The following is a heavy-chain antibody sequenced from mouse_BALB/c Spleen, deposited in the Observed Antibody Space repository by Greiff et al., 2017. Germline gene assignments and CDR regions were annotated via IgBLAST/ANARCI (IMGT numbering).Heavy chain of an antibody. Sequence: EVQLVESGGGLVQPGGSRKLSCAASGFTFSSFGMHWVRLAPEKGLEWVAYISSGSSTIYYADTVKGRFTISRDNPKNTLFLQMTSLRSEDTAMYYCARSGRYYAMDYWGQGTSVTVSS. CDR2: ISSGSSTI. CDR1: GFTFSSFG. J-gene: IGHJ4*01. V-gene: IGHV5-17*02. D-gene: IGHD3-1*01. CDR3: ARSGRYYAMDY.